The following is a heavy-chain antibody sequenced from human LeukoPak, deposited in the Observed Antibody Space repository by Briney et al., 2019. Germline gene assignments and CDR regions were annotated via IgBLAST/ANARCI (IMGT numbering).Heavy chain of an antibody. V-gene: IGHV3-30-3*01. J-gene: IGHJ4*02. CDR1: GFAFNTYA. Sequence: AGGSLRLSCAASGFAFNTYAMHWFRQAPGKALEWVTVISYDGNTIHCADSVKGRFTISRDNSKNTLYLQMDSLRPEDTAIYYCARSGGLPRFDWWGQGTLVTVSS. CDR3: ARSGGLPRFDW. CDR2: ISYDGNTI.